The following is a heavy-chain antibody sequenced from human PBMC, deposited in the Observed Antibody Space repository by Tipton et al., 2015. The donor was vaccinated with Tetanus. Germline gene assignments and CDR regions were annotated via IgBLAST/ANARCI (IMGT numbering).Heavy chain of an antibody. J-gene: IGHJ4*02. Sequence: SLRLSCVASGFTFKSYTLNWVRQAPGKGLEWVSSISGNSGYKYYADSVKGRFTVSRDNAENSVYLQMNSLRAEDTAVYYCARDPVSGIGTRWGQGTLVTVSS. CDR2: ISGNSGYK. CDR3: ARDPVSGIGTR. D-gene: IGHD3-10*01. V-gene: IGHV3-21*01. CDR1: GFTFKSYT.